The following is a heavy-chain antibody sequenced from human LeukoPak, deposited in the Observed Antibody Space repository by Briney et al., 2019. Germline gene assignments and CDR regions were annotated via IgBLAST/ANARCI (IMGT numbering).Heavy chain of an antibody. J-gene: IGHJ6*02. CDR3: ARDREGRFLEWLPPYYYYGMDV. CDR2: MNPNSGNT. D-gene: IGHD3-3*01. Sequence: ASVKVSCKASGYTFTSYGINWVRQATGQGLEWMGWMNPNSGNTGYAQKFQGRVTMTRNTSISTAYMELSSLRSEDTAVYYCARDREGRFLEWLPPYYYYGMDVWGQGTTVTVSS. CDR1: GYTFTSYG. V-gene: IGHV1-8*01.